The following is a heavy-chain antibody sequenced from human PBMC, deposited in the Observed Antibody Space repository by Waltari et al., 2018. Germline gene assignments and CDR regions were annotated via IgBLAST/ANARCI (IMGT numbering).Heavy chain of an antibody. J-gene: IGHJ5*02. Sequence: QVQLQESGPGLVKPSETLSLTCTVSGGSISSYYWSWIRQPPGKGLEWIGYIYYSGSTNYNPSLKSRVTISVDTSKNQFSQKLSSVTAADTAVYYCARDRGTVTHYWFDPWGQGTLVTVSS. CDR1: GGSISSYY. V-gene: IGHV4-59*01. D-gene: IGHD4-4*01. CDR2: IYYSGST. CDR3: ARDRGTVTHYWFDP.